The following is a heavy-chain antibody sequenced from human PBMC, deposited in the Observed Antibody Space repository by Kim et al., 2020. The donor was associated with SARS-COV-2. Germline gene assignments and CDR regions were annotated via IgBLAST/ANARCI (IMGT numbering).Heavy chain of an antibody. J-gene: IGHJ5*02. CDR3: AREGSGSYNWFDP. Sequence: RYTQTFQGRDTISRDRAATTAYMELSSLTSKDTAVYYCAREGSGSYNWFDPWGQGTLVTVSS. D-gene: IGHD3-10*01. V-gene: IGHV1-3*01.